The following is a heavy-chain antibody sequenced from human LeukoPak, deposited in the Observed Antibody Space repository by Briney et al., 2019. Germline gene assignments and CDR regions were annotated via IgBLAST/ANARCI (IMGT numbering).Heavy chain of an antibody. Sequence: GGSLRLSCAASGFTFSSYAMSWVRQAPGKGLEWVSVIYSGGSTYYADSVKGRFTISRDNSKNTLYLQMNSLRAEDTAVYYCARGSEHDYVWGSYRHTNYYFDYWGQGTLVTVSS. CDR3: ARGSEHDYVWGSYRHTNYYFDY. J-gene: IGHJ4*02. V-gene: IGHV3-66*01. CDR2: IYSGGST. D-gene: IGHD3-16*02. CDR1: GFTFSSYA.